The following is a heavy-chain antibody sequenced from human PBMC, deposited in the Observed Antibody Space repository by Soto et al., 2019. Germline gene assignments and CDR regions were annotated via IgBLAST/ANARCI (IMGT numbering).Heavy chain of an antibody. CDR3: ARELLFYDSDGFSWDEAFDI. Sequence: SETLSLTCAVSGGSLSSSAYSWSWIRQPPGKGLEWIGFIYQSGSTYYNPSLKSRVTMSLDRPKNQFSLKLSSVTAADTAVYYCARELLFYDSDGFSWDEAFDIWGQGTMVTVSS. CDR2: IYQSGST. D-gene: IGHD3-22*01. J-gene: IGHJ3*02. V-gene: IGHV4-30-2*01. CDR1: GGSLSSSAYS.